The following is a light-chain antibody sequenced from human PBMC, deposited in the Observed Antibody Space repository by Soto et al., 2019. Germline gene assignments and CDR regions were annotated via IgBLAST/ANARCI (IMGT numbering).Light chain of an antibody. V-gene: IGKV1-5*01. CDR1: QSIRSW. Sequence: DIQMTQSPSTLSASAGDGVTITCRASQSIRSWLAWYQQKPGKAPKLLIYDASSLESGVPSRFSGSGSGTEFTLTISSLQPDDFATYYCQQYNSYSWTFGQGTKVDIK. CDR3: QQYNSYSWT. CDR2: DAS. J-gene: IGKJ1*01.